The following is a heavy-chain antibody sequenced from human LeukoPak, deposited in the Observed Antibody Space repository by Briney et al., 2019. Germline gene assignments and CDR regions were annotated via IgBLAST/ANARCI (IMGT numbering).Heavy chain of an antibody. CDR1: GFTFSDYY. Sequence: GGSLRLSCAASGFTFSDYYMSWIRQAPGKGLEWVSYIGSSGYYADSVKGRFTISRDNAKNSLYLQMNSLRAEDTAVYYCARYYYNSSGYYYFDYWGQGTLVTVPS. CDR3: ARYYYNSSGYYYFDY. J-gene: IGHJ4*02. CDR2: IGSSG. D-gene: IGHD3-22*01. V-gene: IGHV3-11*01.